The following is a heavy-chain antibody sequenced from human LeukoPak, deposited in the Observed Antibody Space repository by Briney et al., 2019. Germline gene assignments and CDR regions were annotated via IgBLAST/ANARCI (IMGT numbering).Heavy chain of an antibody. CDR3: ARADDSSGYWGYYYMDV. J-gene: IGHJ6*03. Sequence: ASVKVSCKASGYTFTGYYMHWVRQAPGQGLEWMGRINPNSGGTNYAQKFQGRVTMTRDTSISTAYMELSRLRSDDTAVYYCARADDSSGYWGYYYMDVWGKGTTVTVSS. D-gene: IGHD3-22*01. CDR2: INPNSGGT. CDR1: GYTFTGYY. V-gene: IGHV1-2*06.